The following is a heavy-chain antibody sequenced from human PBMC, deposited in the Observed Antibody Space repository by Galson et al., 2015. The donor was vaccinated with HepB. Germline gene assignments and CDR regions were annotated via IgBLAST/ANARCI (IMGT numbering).Heavy chain of an antibody. V-gene: IGHV3-30*02. D-gene: IGHD1-1*01. J-gene: IGHJ6*03. Sequence: SLRLSCAASGFTFSSYGMHWVRQAPGKGLEWVAFIRYDGSNKYYADSVKGRFTISRDNSKNTLYLQMNSLRAEDTAVYYCAKGLGTYYYYMDVWGKGTTVTVSS. CDR3: AKGLGTYYYYMDV. CDR1: GFTFSSYG. CDR2: IRYDGSNK.